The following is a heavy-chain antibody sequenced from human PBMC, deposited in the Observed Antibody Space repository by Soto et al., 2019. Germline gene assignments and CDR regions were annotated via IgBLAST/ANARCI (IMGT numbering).Heavy chain of an antibody. CDR1: GGSINSRSYS. J-gene: IGHJ5*02. Sequence: SETLSLTCSVSGGSINSRSYSWGWIRQTPGKGLEWIGTFYNNENPNYNPSLKSRVTISVDTSKNQFSLKLSSVTAADTAVYYCVRLPWADYGGIFDPWGQGTLVTVSS. V-gene: IGHV4-39*07. CDR3: VRLPWADYGGIFDP. D-gene: IGHD4-17*01. CDR2: FYNNENP.